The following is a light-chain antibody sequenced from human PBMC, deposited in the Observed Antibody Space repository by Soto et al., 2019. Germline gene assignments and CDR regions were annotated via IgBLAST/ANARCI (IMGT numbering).Light chain of an antibody. CDR3: AAGDDSLNGNV. CDR1: SSNIGSNT. J-gene: IGLJ1*01. CDR2: SNN. V-gene: IGLV1-44*01. Sequence: QPVLTQPPSASGTPGQRVTISCSGSSSNIGSNTVNWYQQLPGTAPKLLIYSNNQRPSGVPDRFSGSKSGTSASLAISGLQSEDEADYYGAAGDDSLNGNVFGTGTKLTVL.